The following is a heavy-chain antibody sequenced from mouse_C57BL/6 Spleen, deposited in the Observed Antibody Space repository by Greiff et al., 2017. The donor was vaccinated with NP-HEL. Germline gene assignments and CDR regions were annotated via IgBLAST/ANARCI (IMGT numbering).Heavy chain of an antibody. Sequence: EVKLVESGAELVKPGASVKLSCTASGFNIKDYYMHWVKQRTEQGLEWIGRIDPEDGETKYAPKFQGKATITADTSSNTAYLQLSSLTSEDTAVYYCARAEPYYYAYFDYWGQGTTLTVSS. CDR1: GFNIKDYY. D-gene: IGHD1-1*01. V-gene: IGHV14-2*01. CDR3: ARAEPYYYAYFDY. J-gene: IGHJ2*01. CDR2: IDPEDGET.